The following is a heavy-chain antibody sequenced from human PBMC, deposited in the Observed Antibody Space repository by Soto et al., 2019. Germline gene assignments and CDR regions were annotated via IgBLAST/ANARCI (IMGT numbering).Heavy chain of an antibody. J-gene: IGHJ4*02. D-gene: IGHD3-22*01. CDR1: GGSFSGYY. CDR3: ARGLAVTTYYYDSSGYYY. CDR2: INHSGST. Sequence: SETLSLTCAVYGGSFSGYYWSWIRQPPGKGLEWIGEINHSGSTNSNPSLKSRVTISVDTSKNQFSLKLSSVTAADTAVYYCARGLAVTTYYYDSSGYYYWGQGTLVTVSS. V-gene: IGHV4-34*01.